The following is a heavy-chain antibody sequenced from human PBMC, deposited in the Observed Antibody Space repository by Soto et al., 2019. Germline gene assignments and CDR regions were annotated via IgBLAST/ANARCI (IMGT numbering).Heavy chain of an antibody. Sequence: QVQLVQSGAEVKKPGSSAKVSCKASGGTFSSYAISWVRQAPGQGLEWLGGIIPIFGTANYAQKFQDRVTITADKSTSTAYMELSSVRSEDTAVYYCARTHCSGGMCYSNFDYWGQGNLVTVSS. CDR3: ARTHCSGGMCYSNFDY. CDR1: GGTFSSYA. D-gene: IGHD2-15*01. J-gene: IGHJ4*02. CDR2: IIPIFGTA. V-gene: IGHV1-69*06.